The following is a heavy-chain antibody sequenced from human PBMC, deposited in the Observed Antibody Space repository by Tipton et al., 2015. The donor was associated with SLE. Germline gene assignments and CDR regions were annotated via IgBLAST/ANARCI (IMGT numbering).Heavy chain of an antibody. CDR2: IYYSGST. V-gene: IGHV4-39*01. Sequence: TLSLPCTVSGVSIRNSSYYWGWIRQPPGKGLAWIGSIYYSGSTYYNPSLKSRVTISVDTSKNQFSLKLSSVTAADTAVYYCARPPTYWYFDLWGRGTLVTVSS. J-gene: IGHJ2*01. CDR3: ARPPTYWYFDL. D-gene: IGHD4-17*01. CDR1: GVSIRNSSYY.